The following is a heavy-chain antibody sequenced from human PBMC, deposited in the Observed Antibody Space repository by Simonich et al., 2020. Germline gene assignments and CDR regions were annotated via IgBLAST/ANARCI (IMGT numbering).Heavy chain of an antibody. J-gene: IGHJ6*02. D-gene: IGHD6-19*01. V-gene: IGHV3-21*01. CDR3: ARWIAVAGTGAYGMDV. CDR1: GFTFSSYS. Sequence: EVQLVESGGGLVKPEGSLRLSCAASGFTFSSYSMNWVRQAPGKGLEGVSSISSSSSYIYYADSGKGRFTISRDNAKNSRYLQMNSLRAEDTAVYYCARWIAVAGTGAYGMDVWGQGTTVTVSS. CDR2: ISSSSSYI.